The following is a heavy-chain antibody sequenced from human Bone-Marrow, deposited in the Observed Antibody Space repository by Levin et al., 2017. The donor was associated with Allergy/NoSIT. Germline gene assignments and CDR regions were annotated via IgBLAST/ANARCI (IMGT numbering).Heavy chain of an antibody. CDR1: GYTFTSYY. CDR3: ARVEGRRVGATTGPYYYYGMDV. V-gene: IGHV1-46*01. CDR2: INPSGGST. Sequence: GESLKISCKASGYTFTSYYMHWVRQAPGQGLEWMGIINPSGGSTSYAQKFQGRVTMTRDTSTSTVYMELSSLRSEDTAVYYCARVEGRRVGATTGPYYYYGMDVWGQGTTVTVSS. J-gene: IGHJ6*02. D-gene: IGHD1-26*01.